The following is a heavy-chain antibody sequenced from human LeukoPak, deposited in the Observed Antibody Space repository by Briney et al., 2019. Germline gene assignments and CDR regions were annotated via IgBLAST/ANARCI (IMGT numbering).Heavy chain of an antibody. CDR2: ISWTSDTI. V-gene: IGHV3-9*01. CDR1: GFTFDDYA. J-gene: IGHJ4*02. D-gene: IGHD5-18*01. Sequence: GGSLRLSCAASGFTFDDYAMHWVRQVPGKGLEWVSGISWTSDTIAYADSVKGRFTISRDNAKNSLYLQMNKLRPEDTALYYCAKTPVSDTDMKSYFDFWGQGTLVTVSS. CDR3: AKTPVSDTDMKSYFDF.